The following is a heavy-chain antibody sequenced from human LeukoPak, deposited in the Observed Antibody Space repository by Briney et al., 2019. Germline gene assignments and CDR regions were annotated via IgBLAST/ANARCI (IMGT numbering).Heavy chain of an antibody. Sequence: GGSLRLSCVVSGLTFSSYSMSWVPQAPGKGLDWVSGISASGGDTWYPDSVKGRFTISRDNSKNTLFLQMSSLRVEDTAMYYCAKDAAGPEYWGQGTLVTVSS. J-gene: IGHJ4*02. CDR1: GLTFSSYS. D-gene: IGHD6-13*01. CDR2: ISASGGDT. V-gene: IGHV3-23*01. CDR3: AKDAAGPEY.